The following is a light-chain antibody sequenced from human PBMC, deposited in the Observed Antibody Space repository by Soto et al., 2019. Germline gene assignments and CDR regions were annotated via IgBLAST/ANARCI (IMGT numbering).Light chain of an antibody. Sequence: EIVLTQSPGTLSLSPGERATLSCRASQSVSSSYLAWYQQKPGQAPRLLIYGASSRATGIPDRFSGSGSGTDFTLTISRLAPEDFAVYYCQHYGSSPTLGQGTKVEIK. CDR3: QHYGSSPT. J-gene: IGKJ1*01. CDR2: GAS. CDR1: QSVSSSY. V-gene: IGKV3-20*01.